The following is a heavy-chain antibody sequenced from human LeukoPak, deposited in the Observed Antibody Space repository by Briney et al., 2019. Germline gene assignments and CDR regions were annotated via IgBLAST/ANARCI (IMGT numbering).Heavy chain of an antibody. J-gene: IGHJ4*02. Sequence: SGGSLRLSCPASGFTFINAWMSWVGQAPGKGLEWVARIKSTRDGGTTDYAAPVEGRFTISRDDSRDTLYLQMNSLKIEDTAVYYCATEYHGAYNYWGQGSLVTVSS. CDR3: ATEYHGAYNY. CDR2: IKSTRDGGTT. D-gene: IGHD4-17*01. V-gene: IGHV3-15*01. CDR1: GFTFINAW.